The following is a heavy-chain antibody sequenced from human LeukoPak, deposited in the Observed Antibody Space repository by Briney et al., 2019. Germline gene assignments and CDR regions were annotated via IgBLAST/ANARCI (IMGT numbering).Heavy chain of an antibody. CDR1: GYSISSGYY. D-gene: IGHD3-22*01. V-gene: IGHV4-38-2*01. CDR3: ASAVVGIRFDY. CDR2: IYHSGST. J-gene: IGHJ4*02. Sequence: PSETLSLTCAVSGYSISSGYYWGWIRQPPGKGLEWIGSIYHSGSTYYNPSLKSRVTISVDTSKNQFSLKLSSVTAADTAVYYCASAVVGIRFDYWGQGTLVTVSS.